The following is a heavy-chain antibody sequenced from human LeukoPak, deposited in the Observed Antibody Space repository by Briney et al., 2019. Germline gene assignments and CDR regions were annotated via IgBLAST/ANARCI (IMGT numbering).Heavy chain of an antibody. CDR1: GGTFSSYA. CDR2: IIPIFGTA. Sequence: SVKVSCKASGGTFSSYAISWVRQAPGQGLEWMGGIIPIFGTAHYAQKFQGRVTITADESTSTAYMELSSLRSEDTAVYYCARDAVGYSNYLWFDPWGQGTLVTVSS. CDR3: ARDAVGYSNYLWFDP. D-gene: IGHD4-11*01. V-gene: IGHV1-69*13. J-gene: IGHJ5*02.